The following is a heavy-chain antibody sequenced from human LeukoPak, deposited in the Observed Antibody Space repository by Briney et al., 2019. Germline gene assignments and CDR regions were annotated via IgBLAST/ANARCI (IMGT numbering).Heavy chain of an antibody. CDR2: IIPIFGTA. CDR1: GGTFSSYA. J-gene: IGHJ4*02. D-gene: IGHD3-9*01. Sequence: SVKVSCKASGGTFSSYAISWVRQAPGQGLEWMGGIIPIFGTANYAQKFQGRVTITADESTSTAYMELSSLRSEDTAVYYCARSRRDDILTGYYVLDYWGQGTLVTVSS. CDR3: ARSRRDDILTGYYVLDY. V-gene: IGHV1-69*01.